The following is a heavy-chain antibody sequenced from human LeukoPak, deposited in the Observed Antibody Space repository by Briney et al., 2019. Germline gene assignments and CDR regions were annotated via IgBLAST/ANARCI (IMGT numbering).Heavy chain of an antibody. CDR1: GFTFSSYS. CDR2: ISRNSIYI. V-gene: IGHV3-21*01. CDR3: ARASVDSRNYYYYYMDV. Sequence: KSGGSLRLSCAASGFTFSSYSMSWVRQAPGKGLEWVSSISRNSIYIFYADSVKGRFTISRDNAKNSLYLQMNSLRAEDTAVYYCARASVDSRNYYYYYMDVWGKGTTVTVSS. J-gene: IGHJ6*03. D-gene: IGHD3-22*01.